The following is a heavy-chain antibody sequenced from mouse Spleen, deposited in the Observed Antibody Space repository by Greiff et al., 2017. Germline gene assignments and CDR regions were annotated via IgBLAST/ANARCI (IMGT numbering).Heavy chain of an antibody. J-gene: IGHJ4*01. CDR3: ARGEVLRLDYAMDY. CDR2: IDPANGNT. V-gene: IGHV14-3*02. Sequence: EVKLMESGAELVKPGASVKLSCTASGFNIKDTYMHWVKQRPEQGLEWIGRIDPANGNTKYDPKFQGKATITADTSSNTAYLQLSSLTSEDTAVYYCARGEVLRLDYAMDYWGQGTSVTVSS. CDR1: GFNIKDTY. D-gene: IGHD1-2*01.